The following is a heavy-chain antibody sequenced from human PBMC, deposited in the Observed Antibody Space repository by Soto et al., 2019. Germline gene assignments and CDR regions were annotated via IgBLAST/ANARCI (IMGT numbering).Heavy chain of an antibody. V-gene: IGHV4-31*03. CDR3: ARGGYYYENSGQNAYDY. D-gene: IGHD3-22*01. CDR1: GGSISSGGYY. CDR2: IYYGGST. Sequence: LSLTCTVSGGSISSGGYYWSWIRQHPGKGLEWIGYIYYGGSTYYNPSLKSRATISGDTSKNQFSLKLSSVTAADTAVYYCARGGYYYENSGQNAYDYWGQGILVTVSS. J-gene: IGHJ4*01.